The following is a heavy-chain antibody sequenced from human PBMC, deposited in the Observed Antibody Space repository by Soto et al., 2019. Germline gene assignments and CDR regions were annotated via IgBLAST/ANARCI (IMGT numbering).Heavy chain of an antibody. CDR2: MNPGNNQH. D-gene: IGHD2-15*01. J-gene: IGHJ6*02. V-gene: IGHV1-8*01. CDR3: ARGRSCSGGSCYYYYYGMDV. Sequence: ASVKVSCKTSGYSFTDYDIHWVRQAAGQGLEWMGWMNPGNNQHVYTQKFQGRVTMTRNTSISTAYMELSSLRSEDTAVYYCARGRSCSGGSCYYYYYGMDVWGQGTTVTVSS. CDR1: GYSFTDYD.